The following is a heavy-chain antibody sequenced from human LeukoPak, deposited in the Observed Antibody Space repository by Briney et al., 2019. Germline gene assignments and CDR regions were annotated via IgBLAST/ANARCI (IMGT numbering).Heavy chain of an antibody. CDR2: IIPILGVS. J-gene: IGHJ3*02. V-gene: IGHV1-69*04. CDR1: GGSFGTHV. D-gene: IGHD7-27*01. CDR3: AREDWGSRAFDI. Sequence: SVKVSCKASGGSFGTHVITWVRQAPGQGLEWMGRIIPILGVSNFAQKFQGRVAISADKSTNTAHMELSRLESGDTAVYYCAREDWGSRAFDIWGQGTMVTVSS.